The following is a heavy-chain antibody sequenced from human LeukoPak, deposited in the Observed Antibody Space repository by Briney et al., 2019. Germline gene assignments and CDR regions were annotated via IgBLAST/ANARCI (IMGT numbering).Heavy chain of an antibody. Sequence: SETLSLTCTVSGGSISSNTYYWGWIRQPPGKGLEWIGSISYSGTAFYNPSLKSRVTISIDTSKNQFSLKLSSVTAADTAVYYCAGQINATMVRGALNWFDPWGQGTLVTVSS. CDR2: ISYSGTA. CDR3: AGQINATMVRGALNWFDP. J-gene: IGHJ5*02. V-gene: IGHV4-39*01. CDR1: GGSISSNTYY. D-gene: IGHD3-10*01.